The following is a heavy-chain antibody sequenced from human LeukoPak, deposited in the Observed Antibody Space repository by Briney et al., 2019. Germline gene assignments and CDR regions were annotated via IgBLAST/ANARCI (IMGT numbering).Heavy chain of an antibody. CDR2: IIPILGIA. J-gene: IGHJ1*01. D-gene: IGHD6-13*01. V-gene: IGHV1-69*04. CDR1: GGTFSSYT. CDR3: AREGSPRIAAAFAEYFQH. Sequence: SVKVSCKASGGTFSSYTISWVRQAPGQGLEWMGRIIPILGIANHAQKFQGRVTITADKSTSTAYMELSSLRSEDTAVYYRAREGSPRIAAAFAEYFQHWGQGTLVTVSS.